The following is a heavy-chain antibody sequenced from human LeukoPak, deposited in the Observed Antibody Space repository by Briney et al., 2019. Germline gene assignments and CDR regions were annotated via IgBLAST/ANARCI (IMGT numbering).Heavy chain of an antibody. D-gene: IGHD6-13*01. CDR1: GGSVSSSGHY. CDR2: LYYSGKN. Sequence: ADTLSLTCTASGGSVSSSGHYWGWIRQPPGKGLERIGRLYYSGKNYYNPSLKSRVSLSVDTSKNQFSLNLTSVTAADTAVYFCARPGIVATGAFDCWGQGTLVTVSS. CDR3: ARPGIVATGAFDC. V-gene: IGHV4-39*01. J-gene: IGHJ4*02.